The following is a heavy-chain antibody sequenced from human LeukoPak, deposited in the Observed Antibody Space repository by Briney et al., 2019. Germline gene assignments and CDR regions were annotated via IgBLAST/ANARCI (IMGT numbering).Heavy chain of an antibody. Sequence: GGSLRLSCAASGLTFSTYSMTWVRQAPGKGLEWVSYISSSSSTIYYADSVKGRFTISRDNAKNSLYLQVNSLRAEDTAVYYCVRDHHRRLYDSQARDTFDIWGQGTMVTVSS. CDR1: GLTFSTYS. CDR3: VRDHHRRLYDSQARDTFDI. CDR2: ISSSSSTI. D-gene: IGHD3-22*01. V-gene: IGHV3-48*01. J-gene: IGHJ3*02.